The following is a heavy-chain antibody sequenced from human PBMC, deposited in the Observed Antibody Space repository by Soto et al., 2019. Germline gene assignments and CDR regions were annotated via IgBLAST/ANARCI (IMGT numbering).Heavy chain of an antibody. CDR2: IWYDGSSQ. CDR3: ARDYSSTWYGVDS. CDR1: GFTFSSYG. V-gene: IGHV3-33*01. D-gene: IGHD6-13*01. J-gene: IGHJ4*02. Sequence: QVQLVESGGGVVQPGRSLRLSCAASGFTFSSYGMHWVRQAPGKGLEWVAVIWYDGSSQYYAESVKGRFIISRDNSKNTLDLQMNSLRAEDSALYYCARDYSSTWYGVDSWGQGTLVTVSS.